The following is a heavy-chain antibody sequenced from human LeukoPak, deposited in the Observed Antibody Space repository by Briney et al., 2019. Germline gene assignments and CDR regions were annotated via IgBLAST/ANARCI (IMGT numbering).Heavy chain of an antibody. CDR2: IYYGGST. V-gene: IGHV4-59*01. Sequence: SETLSLTCTVSGGSISSYYWSWIRQPPGKGLEWIGYIYYGGSTNYNPSLKSRVTISVDTSKNQFSLKLSSVTAADTAVYYCARVPYGDYADYWGQGTLVTVSS. CDR1: GGSISSYY. J-gene: IGHJ4*02. CDR3: ARVPYGDYADY. D-gene: IGHD4-17*01.